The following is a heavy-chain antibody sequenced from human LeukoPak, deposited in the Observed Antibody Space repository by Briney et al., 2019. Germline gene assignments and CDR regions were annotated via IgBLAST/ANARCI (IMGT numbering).Heavy chain of an antibody. Sequence: SETLSLTCTVSGGSISTDYGSWIRQSAGKGLEFIGRIHISGSTTYNPSLKSRVTMSVDTSKNQFSLKMSSVTAADTAIYYCARDRSSSWQKDWFDPWGQGTLVTVSP. D-gene: IGHD6-13*01. CDR1: GGSISTDY. J-gene: IGHJ5*02. CDR2: IHISGST. CDR3: ARDRSSSWQKDWFDP. V-gene: IGHV4-4*07.